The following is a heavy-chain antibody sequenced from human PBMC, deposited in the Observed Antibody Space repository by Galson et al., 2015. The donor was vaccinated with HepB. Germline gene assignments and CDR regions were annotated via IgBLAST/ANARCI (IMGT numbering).Heavy chain of an antibody. D-gene: IGHD3-3*01. CDR3: ARDLAPEYYDFWSGYGGREAFDY. CDR2: ISSSSNYI. Sequence: SLRLSCAASGFTFSTYSMNWVRQAPGKGLEWVSSISSSSNYIYYADSVKGRFTISRDNAKNSLYLQMNSLRAEDTATYYCARDLAPEYYDFWSGYGGREAFDYWGQGTLVTVSS. V-gene: IGHV3-21*01. J-gene: IGHJ4*02. CDR1: GFTFSTYS.